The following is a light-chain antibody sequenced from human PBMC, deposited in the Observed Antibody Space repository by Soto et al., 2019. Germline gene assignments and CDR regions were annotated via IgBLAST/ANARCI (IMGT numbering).Light chain of an antibody. Sequence: DVPVTQSPSSLSASVGDRVTIICQASQDISNYLNWYQQKPGKAPRLLIYDASNLETGVPSRFSGSGSGTDFTITISSLQPADIATYYCQQYDNLPWTFCQGTKVEIK. CDR2: DAS. CDR1: QDISNY. V-gene: IGKV1-33*01. CDR3: QQYDNLPWT. J-gene: IGKJ1*01.